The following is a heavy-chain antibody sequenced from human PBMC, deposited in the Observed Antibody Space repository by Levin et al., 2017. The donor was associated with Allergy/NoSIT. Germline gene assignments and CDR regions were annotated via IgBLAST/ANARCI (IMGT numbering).Heavy chain of an antibody. CDR1: GFTFSSYA. D-gene: IGHD6-13*01. V-gene: IGHV3-30-3*01. J-gene: IGHJ4*02. CDR3: ARGLGVAAAGTSVGPFDY. Sequence: GGSLRLSCAASGFTFSSYAMHWVRQAPGKGLEWVAVISYDGSNKYYADSVKGRFTISRDNSKNTLYLQMNSLRAEDTAVYYCARGLGVAAAGTSVGPFDYWGQGTLVTVSS. CDR2: ISYDGSNK.